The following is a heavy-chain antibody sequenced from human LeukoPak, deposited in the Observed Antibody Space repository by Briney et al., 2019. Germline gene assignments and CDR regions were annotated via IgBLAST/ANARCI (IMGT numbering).Heavy chain of an antibody. V-gene: IGHV3-23*01. CDR1: GFTFSSYA. CDR3: ALDSFPHAQNDY. D-gene: IGHD4-11*01. J-gene: IGHJ4*02. CDR2: ISGSGGST. Sequence: PGGSLRLSCAASGFTFSSYAMSWVRQAPGKGLEWVSAISGSGGSTYYADPVKGRFTISRDNSKNTLYLQMNSLRAEDTAVYYCALDSFPHAQNDYWGQGTLVTVSS.